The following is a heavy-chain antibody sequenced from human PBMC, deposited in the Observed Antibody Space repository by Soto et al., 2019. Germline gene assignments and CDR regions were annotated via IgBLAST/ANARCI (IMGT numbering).Heavy chain of an antibody. D-gene: IGHD3-22*01. CDR2: INPSGGST. CDR1: GYTFTSYY. V-gene: IGHV1-46*01. CDR3: ARDSGDYYDSSGYATQ. J-gene: IGHJ4*02. Sequence: ASVKVSCKASGYTFTSYYMHCVRQAPGQVLEWMGIINPSGGSTSYAQKFQGRVTMTRDTSTSTVYMELSSLRSEDTAVYYCARDSGDYYDSSGYATQWGQGTLVTVSS.